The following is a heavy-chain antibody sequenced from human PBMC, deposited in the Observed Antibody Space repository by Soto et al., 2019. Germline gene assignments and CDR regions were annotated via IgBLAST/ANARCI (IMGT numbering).Heavy chain of an antibody. CDR3: ARAPYGGYPDY. V-gene: IGHV4-4*02. Sequence: SETLSLTCTVSGDSISTGNWWTWVRQSPGKGLKWIGEIYHNGNTHYMSSLKSRVTISLDKSKNDFSLKLTSVTAADTAVYYCARAPYGGYPDYWGQGILVTVS. J-gene: IGHJ4*02. CDR1: GDSISTGNW. CDR2: IYHNGNT. D-gene: IGHD4-17*01.